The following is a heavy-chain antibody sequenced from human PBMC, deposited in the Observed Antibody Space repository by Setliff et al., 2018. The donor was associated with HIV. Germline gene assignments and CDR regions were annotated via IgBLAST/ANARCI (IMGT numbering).Heavy chain of an antibody. CDR2: INPSGGIT. V-gene: IGHV1-46*01. CDR1: GSTLTNYH. J-gene: IGHJ4*02. CDR3: ASAPLTTVTTGPRYYLDY. D-gene: IGHD4-17*01. Sequence: GASVKVSCKASGSTLTNYHMHWVRQAPGQGLEWMGVINPSGGITTYAQKFQGRVTVTKDTSTSTVYMELRSIRSEDTAVYSCASAPLTTVTTGPRYYLDYWGQGTLVTVSS.